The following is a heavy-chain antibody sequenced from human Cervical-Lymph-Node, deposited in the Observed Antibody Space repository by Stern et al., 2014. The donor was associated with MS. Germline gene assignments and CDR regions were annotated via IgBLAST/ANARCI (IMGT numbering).Heavy chain of an antibody. CDR2: ISATGGT. CDR3: ARDRFNSGWFLDH. CDR1: GGSISGGDSYS. D-gene: IGHD6-19*01. V-gene: IGHV4-61*02. Sequence: DQLVESGPGLVKPSETLYLTCTVSGGSISGGDSYSWSWIRQPAGKGLQWIGRISATGGTIYNPSLTSRVTVSVDTSKNQFSLKLPSVTAADTAVYYCARDRFNSGWFLDHWGQGALVTVSS. J-gene: IGHJ4*02.